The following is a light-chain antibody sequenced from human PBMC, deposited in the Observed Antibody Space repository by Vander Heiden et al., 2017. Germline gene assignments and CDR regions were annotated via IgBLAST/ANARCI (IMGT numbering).Light chain of an antibody. CDR2: GTD. J-gene: IGKJ1*01. CDR1: QTFSSSY. V-gene: IGKV3-20*01. CDR3: HQYGSTPWT. Sequence: DIVLTQSPATLSLSPGARATLSCRASQTFSSSYLGWLQQRPGQTPRLLIIGTDRRATGIPDRFSGSGSETDFTLTISRLEPEDFAVYYCHQYGSTPWTFGQGTKVEMK.